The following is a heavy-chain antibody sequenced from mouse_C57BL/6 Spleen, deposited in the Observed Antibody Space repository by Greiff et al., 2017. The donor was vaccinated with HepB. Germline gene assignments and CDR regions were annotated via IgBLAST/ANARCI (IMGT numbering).Heavy chain of an antibody. CDR3: ARNRYYGLRAMDY. V-gene: IGHV2-2*01. D-gene: IGHD1-2*01. J-gene: IGHJ4*01. Sequence: QVQLKESGPGLVQPSQRLSITCTVSGFSLTSYGVHWVRQSPGKGLEWLGVIWSGGSTDYNAAFISRLSISKDNSKSQVFFKMNSLQADDTAIYYCARNRYYGLRAMDYWGQGTSVTVSS. CDR2: IWSGGST. CDR1: GFSLTSYG.